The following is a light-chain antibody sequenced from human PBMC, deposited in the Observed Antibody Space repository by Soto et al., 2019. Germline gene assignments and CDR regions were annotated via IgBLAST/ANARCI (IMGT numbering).Light chain of an antibody. CDR1: SSDVGAYNF. J-gene: IGLJ1*01. CDR3: SAYTVSRTYV. V-gene: IGLV2-14*03. CDR2: NVS. Sequence: QSVLTQPASVSGSPGQSITISCTGTSSDVGAYNFVSWHQQHPGKAPKLMIYNVSDRPSGISYRFSGSKSGNTASLTISGLQGEDEADYYCSAYTVSRTYVFGTGTKVTVL.